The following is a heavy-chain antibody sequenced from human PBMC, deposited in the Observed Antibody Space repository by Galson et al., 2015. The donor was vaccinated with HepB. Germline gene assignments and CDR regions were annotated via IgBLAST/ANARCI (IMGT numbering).Heavy chain of an antibody. D-gene: IGHD3-10*01. Sequence: SLRLSCAASGFTFSSYAMHWVRQAPGKGLEWVAVISYDGSNKYYADSVKGRFTISRDNSKNTLYLQMNSLRAEDTAVYYCARAGHYGSGSYWEPFDYWGQGTLVTASS. V-gene: IGHV3-30*04. J-gene: IGHJ4*02. CDR2: ISYDGSNK. CDR3: ARAGHYGSGSYWEPFDY. CDR1: GFTFSSYA.